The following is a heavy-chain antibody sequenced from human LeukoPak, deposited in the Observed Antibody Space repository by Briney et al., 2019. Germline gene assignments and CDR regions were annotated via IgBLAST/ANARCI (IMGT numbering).Heavy chain of an antibody. V-gene: IGHV4-34*01. D-gene: IGHD5-18*01. CDR1: GGSFSGYY. J-gene: IGHJ1*01. CDR3: ASRNSYGSRNAAQRPRAKYFQH. CDR2: INHSGST. Sequence: SETLSLTCAVYGGSFSGYYWSWIRQPPGKGLEWIGEINHSGSTNYNPSLKSRVAISVDTSKNQFSLKLSSVTAADTAVYYCASRNSYGSRNAAQRPRAKYFQHWGQGTLVTVSS.